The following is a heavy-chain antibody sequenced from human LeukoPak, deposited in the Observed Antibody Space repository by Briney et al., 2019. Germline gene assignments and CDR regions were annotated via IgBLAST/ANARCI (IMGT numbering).Heavy chain of an antibody. CDR2: INPSGGST. V-gene: IGHV1-46*01. J-gene: IGHJ4*02. CDR1: GYTFTSYY. Sequence: ASVKVSCKASGYTFTSYYMHWVRQAPGQGLEWMGIINPSGGSTSYAQKFQGRVTMTRDTSTSTVYMELSSLRSEDTAVYYCARGVYYYDSSGHYGSDYWGQGTLVTVSS. CDR3: ARGVYYYDSSGHYGSDY. D-gene: IGHD3-22*01.